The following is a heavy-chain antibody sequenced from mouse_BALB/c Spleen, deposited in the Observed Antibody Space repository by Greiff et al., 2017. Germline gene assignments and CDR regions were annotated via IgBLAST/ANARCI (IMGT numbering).Heavy chain of an antibody. CDR2: ISSGSSTI. D-gene: IGHD4-1*01. J-gene: IGHJ4*01. Sequence: EVKLVESGGGLVQPGGSRKLSCAASGFTFSSFGMHWVRQAPEKGLEWVAYISSGSSTIYYADTVKGRFTISRDNPKNTLFLQMTSLRSEDTAMYYCARPLGLGAMDYWGQGTSVTVSS. CDR1: GFTFSSFG. V-gene: IGHV5-17*02. CDR3: ARPLGLGAMDY.